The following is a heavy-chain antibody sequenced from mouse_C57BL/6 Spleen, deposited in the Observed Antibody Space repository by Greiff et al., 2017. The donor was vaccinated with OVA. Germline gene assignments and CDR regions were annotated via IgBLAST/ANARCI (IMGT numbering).Heavy chain of an antibody. CDR3: TRYPYGSSYRFAY. J-gene: IGHJ3*01. D-gene: IGHD1-1*01. Sequence: VQLQQSGAELVRPGASVTLSCKASGYTITDYEMHWVKQTPVHGLEWIGAIDPETGGTAYNQKFKGKAILTADKSSSTAYMELRSLTSEDSAVYYCTRYPYGSSYRFAYWGQGTLVTVSA. CDR2: IDPETGGT. V-gene: IGHV1-15*01. CDR1: GYTITDYE.